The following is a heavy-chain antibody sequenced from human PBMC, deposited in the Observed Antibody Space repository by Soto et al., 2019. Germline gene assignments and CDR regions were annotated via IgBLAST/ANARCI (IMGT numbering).Heavy chain of an antibody. Sequence: QVQLVESGGGVVQPGRSLRLSCAASGFTFSSYAMHWVRQAPGKGLEGVAVISYDGSTKYYGDSVKGRFTISRDNSKNTLYLQMNSLRAEDTAVYYCARVRQQLGTFDYWGQGTLVTVSS. V-gene: IGHV3-30-3*01. D-gene: IGHD6-13*01. CDR1: GFTFSSYA. J-gene: IGHJ4*02. CDR3: ARVRQQLGTFDY. CDR2: ISYDGSTK.